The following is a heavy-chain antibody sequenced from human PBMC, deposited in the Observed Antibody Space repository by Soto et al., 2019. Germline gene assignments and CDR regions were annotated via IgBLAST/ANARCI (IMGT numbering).Heavy chain of an antibody. CDR3: SSASAERARSFDFWGGAFDT. CDR2: LIPIFDTT. V-gene: IGHV1-69*01. J-gene: IGHJ4*02. D-gene: IGHD3-3*01. Sequence: QVQLVQSGAEVKRPGSSVKVSCKASGGTFSSFAISWVRQAPGQGLEWMGGLIPIFDTTNHAQKFQGRVTIIADEEKSTAYMAPSWLGFDVTVVKYCSSASAERARSFDFWGGAFDTWGQGAQVSVSS. CDR1: GGTFSSFA.